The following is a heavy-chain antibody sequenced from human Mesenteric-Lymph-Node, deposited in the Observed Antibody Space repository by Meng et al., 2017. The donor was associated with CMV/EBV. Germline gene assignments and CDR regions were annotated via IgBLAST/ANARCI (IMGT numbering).Heavy chain of an antibody. Sequence: GESLKISCAASGFTFSNSAMAWVRQAPGKGLEWVSFIFSSNSSTSYADSVKGRFTISRDNSKNMMYLQMNSLRAEDTAVYYCARHWDPDYFDYWGQGTLVTVSS. D-gene: IGHD7-27*01. CDR1: GFTFSNSA. CDR3: ARHWDPDYFDY. J-gene: IGHJ4*02. CDR2: IFSSNSST. V-gene: IGHV3-23*03.